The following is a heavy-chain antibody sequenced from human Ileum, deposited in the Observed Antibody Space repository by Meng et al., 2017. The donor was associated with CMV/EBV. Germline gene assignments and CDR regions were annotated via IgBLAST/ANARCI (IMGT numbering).Heavy chain of an antibody. CDR3: ARDGLEIGSRTCDFWSGPFGGGWFDP. J-gene: IGHJ5*02. Sequence: WVRQAPGQGLEWMGRIIPILGIANYAQKFQGRVTITADKSTSTAYMELSSLRSEDTAVYYCARDGLEIGSRTCDFWSGPFGGGWFDPWGQGTLVTVSS. CDR2: IIPILGIA. V-gene: IGHV1-69*04. D-gene: IGHD3-3*01.